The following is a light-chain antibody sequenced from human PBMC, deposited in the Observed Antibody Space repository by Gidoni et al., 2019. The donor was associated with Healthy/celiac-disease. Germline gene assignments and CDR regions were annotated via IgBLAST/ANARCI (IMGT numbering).Light chain of an antibody. J-gene: IGKJ3*01. V-gene: IGKV4-1*01. CDR3: QQYYSTPFT. CDR2: WAS. CDR1: QRVLYSSNNENY. Sequence: DIVMTQSPDSLAVSLGERATINCKSSQRVLYSSNNENYLAWYQQKPGQPPKLLIYWASTRESGVPDRFRGSGSGTDFTLTISSLQAEDVAVYYCQQYYSTPFTFGPGTKVDIK.